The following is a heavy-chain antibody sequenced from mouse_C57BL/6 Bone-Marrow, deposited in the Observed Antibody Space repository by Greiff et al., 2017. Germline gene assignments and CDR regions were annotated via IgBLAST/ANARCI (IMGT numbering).Heavy chain of an antibody. Sequence: VQLKESGGGLVKPGGSLKLSCAASGFTFSSYAMSWVRQTPEKRLEWVATISDGGSYTYYPDNVKGRFTISRDNAKNNLYLQMSHLKSEDTAMYYCARDRNYYAMDYWGQGTSVTVSS. J-gene: IGHJ4*01. CDR3: ARDRNYYAMDY. V-gene: IGHV5-4*01. CDR2: ISDGGSYT. CDR1: GFTFSSYA.